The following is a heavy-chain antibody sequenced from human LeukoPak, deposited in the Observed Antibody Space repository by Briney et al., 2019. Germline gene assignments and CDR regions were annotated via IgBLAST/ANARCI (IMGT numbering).Heavy chain of an antibody. CDR2: ISSSSSYI. J-gene: IGHJ4*02. D-gene: IGHD3-22*01. CDR3: ARDSPYYYDSSGVSDY. Sequence: KPGGSLRLSCAASGFTFSSYSMNWVRQAPGKGLEWVSSISSSSSYIYYADSVKGRFTISRDNAKNSLYLQMNSLRAEDTAVYYCARDSPYYYDSSGVSDYWGQGTLVTVSS. CDR1: GFTFSSYS. V-gene: IGHV3-21*01.